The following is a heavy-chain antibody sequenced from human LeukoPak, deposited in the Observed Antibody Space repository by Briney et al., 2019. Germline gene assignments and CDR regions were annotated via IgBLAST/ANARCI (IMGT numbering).Heavy chain of an antibody. CDR2: IYSGGST. J-gene: IGHJ4*02. CDR3: AKTIGYYYGSGSYGVNYFDY. Sequence: QPGGSLRLSCAASGFTVSSNYMSWVRQAPGKGLEWVSVIYSGGSTYYADSVKGRFTISRDNSKNTLYLQMNSLRAEDTAVYYCAKTIGYYYGSGSYGVNYFDYWGQGTLVTVSS. CDR1: GFTVSSNY. V-gene: IGHV3-53*01. D-gene: IGHD3-10*01.